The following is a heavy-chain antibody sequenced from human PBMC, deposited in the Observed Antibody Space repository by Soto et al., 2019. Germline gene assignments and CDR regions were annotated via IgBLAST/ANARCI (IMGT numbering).Heavy chain of an antibody. CDR1: GGSFSGYY. V-gene: IGHV4-34*01. J-gene: IGHJ4*02. D-gene: IGHD5-12*01. CDR2: INHSGST. Sequence: QVQLQQWGAGLLKPSETLSLTCAVYGGSFSGYYWSWIRQPPGKGLEWIGEINHSGSTNYNPSLKSRVTISVDTSKNQFSLKLSSVTAADTAVYYCAKVNSGYDWPDWGQGTLVTVSS. CDR3: AKVNSGYDWPD.